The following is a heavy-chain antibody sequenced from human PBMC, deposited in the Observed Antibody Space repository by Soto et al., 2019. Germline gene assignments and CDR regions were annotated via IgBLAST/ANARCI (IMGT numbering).Heavy chain of an antibody. CDR3: ATTTVTHFDC. CDR1: GFTFSKYA. CDR2: ISGSGGST. V-gene: IGHV3-23*01. D-gene: IGHD4-4*01. J-gene: IGHJ4*02. Sequence: GGSLRRSCAASGFTFSKYAMSWVRQAPGKGLEWVASISGSGGSTYYADSVKGRFTISRDTSKNTLYLQMNSLRAEDTAVYYCATTTVTHFDCWGQGAPVTVSS.